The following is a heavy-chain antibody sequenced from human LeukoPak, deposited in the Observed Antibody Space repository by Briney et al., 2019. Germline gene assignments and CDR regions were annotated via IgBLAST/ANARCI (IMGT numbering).Heavy chain of an antibody. CDR3: ARERPPGDSSNWFLEGYFDI. CDR1: GGTFSSYA. V-gene: IGHV1-69*05. CDR2: IIPIFGTA. D-gene: IGHD6-13*01. J-gene: IGHJ4*02. Sequence: SVKVSCKASGGTFSSYAISWVRQAPGQGLEWMGRIIPIFGTANYAQKFQGRVTITTDESTSTAYMELSTLRSDDTAVYYCARERPPGDSSNWFLEGYFDIWGQGTLVTVSS.